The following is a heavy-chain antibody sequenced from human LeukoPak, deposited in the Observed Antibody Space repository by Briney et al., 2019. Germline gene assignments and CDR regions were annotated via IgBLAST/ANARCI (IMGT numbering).Heavy chain of an antibody. CDR2: IIHSGST. D-gene: IGHD3-10*01. Sequence: SETLSLTCAVYGGSFSGYYWSWIRQPPGKGLEWIGEIIHSGSTNYTPSLKSRVTIAVEPSKNQFSLRLSSVTAADTAVYYCARGGPHYLARLDPFDFWGQGTLVTVSS. CDR3: ARGGPHYLARLDPFDF. V-gene: IGHV4-34*01. CDR1: GGSFSGYY. J-gene: IGHJ4*02.